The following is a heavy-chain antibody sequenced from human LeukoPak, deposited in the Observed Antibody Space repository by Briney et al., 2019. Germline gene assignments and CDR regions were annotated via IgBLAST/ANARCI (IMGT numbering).Heavy chain of an antibody. CDR1: GGSIHSHY. CDR3: GRDALVGYFSYYYMDV. CDR2: ISNSGST. J-gene: IGHJ6*03. Sequence: SETLSLTCTVSGGSIHSHYWTWVRQSPVKGLEWIGDISNSGSTSYNPSLKSRVTISIDTSKNQSSLKLSSVTAADTAVYYCGRDALVGYFSYYYMDVWGKGTTVTVSS. V-gene: IGHV4-59*11. D-gene: IGHD2-15*01.